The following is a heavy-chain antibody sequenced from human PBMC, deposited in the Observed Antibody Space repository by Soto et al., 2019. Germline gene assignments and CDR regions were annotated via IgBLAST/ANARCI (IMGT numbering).Heavy chain of an antibody. CDR3: ARDGRLGQLVLFGWFDP. CDR1: GFTFSSYA. Sequence: QVQLVESGGGVVQPGRSLRLSCAASGFTFSSYAMHWVRQAPGKGLEWVAVISYDGSNKYYADSVKGRFTISRDNSKNTLYLQLNSLRAEDTAVYYCARDGRLGQLVLFGWFDPWGQGTLVTVSA. V-gene: IGHV3-30-3*01. D-gene: IGHD6-6*01. CDR2: ISYDGSNK. J-gene: IGHJ5*02.